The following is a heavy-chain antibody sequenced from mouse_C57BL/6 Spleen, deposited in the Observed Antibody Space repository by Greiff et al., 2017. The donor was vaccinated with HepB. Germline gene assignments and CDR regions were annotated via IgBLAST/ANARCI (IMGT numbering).Heavy chain of an antibody. CDR1: GYSFTGYY. V-gene: IGHV1-42*01. CDR3: ARRGIYYGNLDV. Sequence: VQLKESGPELVKPGASVKISCKASGYSFTGYYMNWVKQSPEKSLEWIGEINPSTGGTTYNQKFKAKATLTVDKSSSTAYMQLKSLTSEDSAVYYCARRGIYYGNLDVWGTGTTVTVSS. J-gene: IGHJ1*03. D-gene: IGHD2-1*01. CDR2: INPSTGGT.